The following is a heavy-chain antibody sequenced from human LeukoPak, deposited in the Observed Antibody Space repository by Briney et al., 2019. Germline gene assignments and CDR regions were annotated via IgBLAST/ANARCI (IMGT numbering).Heavy chain of an antibody. D-gene: IGHD6-13*01. CDR3: AGTYSSSWYYFDY. Sequence: ASVKVSCKASGYTFTSYDINWVRQATGQGLEWMGWMNPNSGNTGYAQKFQGRVTMTRNTSISTAYMELSSLRSEDTAVYYCAGTYSSSWYYFDYWGQGTLDTVSS. V-gene: IGHV1-8*01. CDR2: MNPNSGNT. J-gene: IGHJ4*02. CDR1: GYTFTSYD.